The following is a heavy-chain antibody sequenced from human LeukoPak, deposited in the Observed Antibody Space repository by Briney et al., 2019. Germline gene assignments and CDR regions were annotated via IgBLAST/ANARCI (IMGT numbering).Heavy chain of an antibody. CDR3: ARDLRTKKQWLVPDWFDP. D-gene: IGHD6-19*01. CDR1: GYTFTGYY. CDR2: IIPIFGTA. V-gene: IGHV1-69*06. J-gene: IGHJ5*02. Sequence: SVKVSCKASGYTFTGYYMHWVRQAPGQGLEWMGGIIPIFGTANYAQKFQGRVTITADKSTSTAYMELSSLRSEDTAVYYCARDLRTKKQWLVPDWFDPWGQGTLVTVSS.